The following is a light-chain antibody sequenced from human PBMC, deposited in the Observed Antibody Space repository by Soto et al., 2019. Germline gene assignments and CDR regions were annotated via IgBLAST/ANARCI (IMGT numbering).Light chain of an antibody. V-gene: IGKV3-20*01. J-gene: IGKJ1*01. CDR2: GAS. Sequence: EIVLTQSPGTLSLSPGERATLSCRASQSVSSSYLAWYQQKPGQAPRLLIHGASSRATGIPDRFSGSGSGTYFTLTISRLEPEDFAVYYCQQYGSSSAWTFGQGTKVEIK. CDR1: QSVSSSY. CDR3: QQYGSSSAWT.